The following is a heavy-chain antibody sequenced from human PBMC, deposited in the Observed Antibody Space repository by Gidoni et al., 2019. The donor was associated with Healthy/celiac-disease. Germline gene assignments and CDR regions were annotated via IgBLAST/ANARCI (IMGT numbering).Heavy chain of an antibody. CDR1: GFTFSDPY. D-gene: IGHD3-3*01. Sequence: EVQMVESGGGLVQPGGSLRLSCAASGFTFSDPYMDWVRQAPGKGLEWVGRTRNKANSYTTEYAASVKGRFTISRDDSKNSLYLQMNSLKTEDTAVYYCARGAYDFWSGYSHLDYWGQGTLVTVSS. J-gene: IGHJ4*02. CDR3: ARGAYDFWSGYSHLDY. CDR2: TRNKANSYTT. V-gene: IGHV3-72*01.